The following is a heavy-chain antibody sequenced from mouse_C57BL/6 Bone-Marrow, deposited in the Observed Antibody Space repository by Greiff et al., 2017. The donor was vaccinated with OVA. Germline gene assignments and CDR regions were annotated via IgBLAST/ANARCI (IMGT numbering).Heavy chain of an antibody. CDR3: TSYGNFDY. V-gene: IGHV14-4*01. CDR2: IDPENGDT. J-gene: IGHJ2*01. Sequence: EVKVVESGAELVRPGASVKLSCTASGFNIKDDYMHWVKQRPEQGVEWIGWIDPENGDTEYASKFQGKATITADTSSNTAYLQLSSLTSEDTAVYYCTSYGNFDYWGQGTTLTVSS. CDR1: GFNIKDDY. D-gene: IGHD2-1*01.